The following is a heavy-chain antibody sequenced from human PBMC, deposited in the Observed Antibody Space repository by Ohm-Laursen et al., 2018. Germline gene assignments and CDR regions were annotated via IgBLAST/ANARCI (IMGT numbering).Heavy chain of an antibody. J-gene: IGHJ5*02. V-gene: IGHV4-59*01. D-gene: IGHD6-13*01. Sequence: GTLSLTCTVSGGSISSYYWSWIRQPPGKGLEWIGYVYYSGSTNYNPSLKSRVTISVDTSKNQFSLKLSSVTAADTAVYYCARDHSTNWYSWFDPWDQGTQVTVSS. CDR1: GGSISSYY. CDR3: ARDHSTNWYSWFDP. CDR2: VYYSGST.